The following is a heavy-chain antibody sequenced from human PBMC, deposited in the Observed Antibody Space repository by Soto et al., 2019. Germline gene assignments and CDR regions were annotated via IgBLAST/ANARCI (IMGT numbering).Heavy chain of an antibody. CDR3: ARGGQDFSRGPFDY. CDR1: VGSISNYF. CDR2: IDNSGST. D-gene: IGHD3-3*01. V-gene: IGHV4-4*07. Sequence: SETLSLTCTVSVGSISNYFCNCIRHPAGKGLEWIGRIDNSGSTNYNPSLKSRITMSADTSRNQFSLKLNSVTAADTAVYYCARGGQDFSRGPFDYWGQGAPVTVSS. J-gene: IGHJ4*02.